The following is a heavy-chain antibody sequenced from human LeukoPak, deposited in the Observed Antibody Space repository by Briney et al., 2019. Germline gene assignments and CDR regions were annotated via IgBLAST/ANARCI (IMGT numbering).Heavy chain of an antibody. CDR1: GYTFTGSY. D-gene: IGHD3-3*01. Sequence: GESLKISCKASGYTFTGSYMHWVRQAPGQGLEWMGWINPNSGVSNYAQKFRGRVTMTRDTSISTAYMELSRLTSDDTAVYYCARVKGRVFGVITTKERYFDYWGQGTLVTVSS. V-gene: IGHV1-2*02. J-gene: IGHJ4*02. CDR2: INPNSGVS. CDR3: ARVKGRVFGVITTKERYFDY.